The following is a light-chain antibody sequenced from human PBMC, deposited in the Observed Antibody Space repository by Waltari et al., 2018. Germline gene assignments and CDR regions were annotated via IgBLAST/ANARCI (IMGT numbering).Light chain of an antibody. CDR2: DVN. CDR3: TSFRSGASWV. Sequence: QSALTQPASVSGSPGQSLTISCAGTNNAVGAYNYSSWFQHHPGKAPKLIIHDVNQRPSGVSSRFSAAKSDNTASLTISGLQAEDEANYYCTSFRSGASWVFGGGTTLTVL. J-gene: IGLJ3*02. CDR1: NNAVGAYNY. V-gene: IGLV2-14*03.